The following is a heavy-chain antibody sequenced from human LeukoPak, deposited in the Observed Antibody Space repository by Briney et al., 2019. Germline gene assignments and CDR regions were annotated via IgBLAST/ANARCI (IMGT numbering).Heavy chain of an antibody. D-gene: IGHD6-19*01. CDR2: ISGDGGST. CDR3: AKGSVSGWYAGHNWFDP. V-gene: IGHV3-43*02. CDR1: GFTFDDYA. J-gene: IGHJ5*02. Sequence: GGSLRLSCAASGFTFDDYAMHWVRQAPGEGLEWVSLISGDGGSTYYADSVKGRFTISRDNSKNSLYLQMNSLRTEDTALYYCAKGSVSGWYAGHNWFDPWGQGTLVTVSS.